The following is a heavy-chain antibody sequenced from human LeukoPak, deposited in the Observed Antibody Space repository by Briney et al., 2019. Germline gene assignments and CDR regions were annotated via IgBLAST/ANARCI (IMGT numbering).Heavy chain of an antibody. Sequence: GRSLRLSCAASGFTFDDYAMHWVRQAPGKGLEWVSGISWNIGSIGYADSVKGRFTISRDNAKNSLYLQMNSLRAEDTALYYCAKDMNDFWSGYYYYGMDVWGQGTTVTVSS. CDR3: AKDMNDFWSGYYYYGMDV. V-gene: IGHV3-9*01. CDR2: ISWNIGSI. J-gene: IGHJ6*02. CDR1: GFTFDDYA. D-gene: IGHD3-3*01.